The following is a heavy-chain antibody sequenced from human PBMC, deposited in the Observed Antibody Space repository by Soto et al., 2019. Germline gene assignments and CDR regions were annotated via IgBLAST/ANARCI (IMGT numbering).Heavy chain of an antibody. CDR3: ARSTERYYYMDV. J-gene: IGHJ6*03. CDR2: INNSGST. V-gene: IGHV4-34*01. CDR1: GGSFSGYY. Sequence: QVQLQQWGAGLLKPSETLSLTCAVYGGSFSGYYWSWIRQPPGKGLEWIGEINNSGSTNYNPSLTRRITIAVDTSKNQCSLKLSSVTAADTAVYYCARSTERYYYMDVWGKGTTVTVSS.